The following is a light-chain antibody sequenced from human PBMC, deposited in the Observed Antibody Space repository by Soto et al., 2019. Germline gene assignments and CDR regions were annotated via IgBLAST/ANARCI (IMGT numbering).Light chain of an antibody. J-gene: IGKJ1*01. V-gene: IGKV3-20*01. CDR3: QQYGNSPPT. CDR2: AAY. Sequence: EIVLTQSPATLSLSPGERATLSCRAIQSVSSSYLAWYQQKPGQAPRLLINAAYRRDTGIPERFSGSGSGTDFTLTISRLEPEDFAVYYCQQYGNSPPTFGQGTKVDIK. CDR1: QSVSSSY.